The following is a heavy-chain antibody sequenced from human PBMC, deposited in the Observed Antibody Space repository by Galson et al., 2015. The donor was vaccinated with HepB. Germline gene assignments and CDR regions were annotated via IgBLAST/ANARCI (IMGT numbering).Heavy chain of an antibody. D-gene: IGHD6-13*01. V-gene: IGHV5-10-1*01. CDR3: ARQYSSSWYEGRVNDY. CDR1: GYSFTSYW. J-gene: IGHJ4*02. CDR2: IDPSDSYT. Sequence: QSGAEVKKPGESLRISCKGSGYSFTSYWISWVRQMPGKGLEWMGRIDPSDSYTNYSPSFQGHVTISADKSISTAYLQWSSLKASDTAMYYCARQYSSSWYEGRVNDYWGQGTLVTVSS.